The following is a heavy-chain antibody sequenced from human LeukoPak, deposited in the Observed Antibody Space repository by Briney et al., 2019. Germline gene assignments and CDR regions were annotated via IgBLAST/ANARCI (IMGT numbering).Heavy chain of an antibody. V-gene: IGHV3-7*03. J-gene: IGHJ4*02. CDR3: ARLPTMVPGDY. D-gene: IGHD3-10*01. CDR2: IKQDGSEK. CDR1: GFNSYW. Sequence: GGALRLSCAASGFNSYWMSWVRQAPGKGLEWVANIKQDGSEKYYVDSVKGRFTISRDNVKNSLYLQMNSLRAEDTAVYYCARLPTMVPGDYWGQGTLVTVSS.